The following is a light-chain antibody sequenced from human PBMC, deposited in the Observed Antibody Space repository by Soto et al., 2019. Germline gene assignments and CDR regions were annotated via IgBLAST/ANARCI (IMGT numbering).Light chain of an antibody. J-gene: IGKJ2*01. CDR2: AAS. Sequence: IKLTKPPSSLLAFLGAGVTFPCRAGRGIGSYLNWFQQKPGKAPKLLIYAASSLHGGVPSRFSGSRSGTDFTLTISSLQPEDFATYYCQQSYGTPNTFGQGTKLEI. V-gene: IGKV1-39*01. CDR3: QQSYGTPNT. CDR1: RGIGSY.